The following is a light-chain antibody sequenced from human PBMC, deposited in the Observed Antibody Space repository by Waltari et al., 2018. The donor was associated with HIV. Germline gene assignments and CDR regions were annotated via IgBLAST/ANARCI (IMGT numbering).Light chain of an antibody. J-gene: IGLJ1*01. CDR1: SSNIGAGYD. Sequence: QSVLTQPPSVSGAPGQRVTISCTGSSSNIGAGYDVPWYQQLPGTAPKLLSYGNSNRPSGVPDRVSGSKSGTSASLAITGLQAEDEADYYCQSYDSSLSGYVFGTGTKVTVL. CDR3: QSYDSSLSGYV. CDR2: GNS. V-gene: IGLV1-40*01.